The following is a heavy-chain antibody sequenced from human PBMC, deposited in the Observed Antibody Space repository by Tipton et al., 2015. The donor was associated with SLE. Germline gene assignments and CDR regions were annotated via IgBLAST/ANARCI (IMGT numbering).Heavy chain of an antibody. J-gene: IGHJ4*02. V-gene: IGHV7-4-1*02. CDR3: ARELTTAATDVGY. CDR1: GYSFTSYV. CDR2: INTNTGNP. Sequence: QSGPEVKNPGASVKVSCKASGYSFTSYVINWVRQAPGQGLEWMGWINTNTGNPMYAQGFTGRFVFSLDTSVSTAYLEISSLKSDDTAVYYCARELTTAATDVGYWGQGTLVTVSS. D-gene: IGHD1-1*01.